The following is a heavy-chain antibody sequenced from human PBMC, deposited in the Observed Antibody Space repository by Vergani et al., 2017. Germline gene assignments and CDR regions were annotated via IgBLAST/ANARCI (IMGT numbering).Heavy chain of an antibody. CDR2: VSTGTKSQ. V-gene: IGHV3-48*01. D-gene: IGHD2-2*01. CDR1: GFDFSSYI. J-gene: IGHJ3*01. Sequence: QLVESGGGWVQPGGSLRLSCVVSGFDFSSYIMNWVRQAPGKGLEWVSFVSTGTKSQSYAESVKGRVTIYRDSAKNSLYLQMDSLRAEDTAVYYCAREYSSTAGRAFEFWGQGTMVTVSS. CDR3: AREYSSTAGRAFEF.